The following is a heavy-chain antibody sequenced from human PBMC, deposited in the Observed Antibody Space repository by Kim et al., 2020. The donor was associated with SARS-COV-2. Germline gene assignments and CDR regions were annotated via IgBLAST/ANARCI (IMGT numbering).Heavy chain of an antibody. CDR3: ARDSLTGTDYYYYYGMDV. CDR2: IKQDGSEK. V-gene: IGHV3-7*03. D-gene: IGHD7-27*01. CDR1: GFTFSSYW. J-gene: IGHJ6*02. Sequence: GGSLRLSCAASGFTFSSYWMSWVRQAPGKGLEWVANIKQDGSEKYYVDSVKGRFTISRDNAKNSLYLQMNSLRAEDTAVYYCARDSLTGTDYYYYYGMDVWGQGTTVTVSS.